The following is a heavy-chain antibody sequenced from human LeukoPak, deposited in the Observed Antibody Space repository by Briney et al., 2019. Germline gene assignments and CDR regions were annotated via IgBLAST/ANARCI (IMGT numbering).Heavy chain of an antibody. CDR1: GGSISSYY. Sequence: PSETLSLTCTVSGGSISSYYWSWIRQPPGEGLEWVGYIYYSGSTKYNPSLKSRVTISVDTSKNQVSLKLSSVTAADTAVYYCARERGRDAFDIWGQGTMVTVSS. CDR2: IYYSGST. CDR3: ARERGRDAFDI. V-gene: IGHV4-59*01. J-gene: IGHJ3*02.